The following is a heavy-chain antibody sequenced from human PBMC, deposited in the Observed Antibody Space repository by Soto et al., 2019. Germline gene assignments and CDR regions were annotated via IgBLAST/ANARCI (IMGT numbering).Heavy chain of an antibody. V-gene: IGHV3-30*18. CDR3: AKVTTVTWAPDY. D-gene: IGHD4-17*01. J-gene: IGHJ4*02. Sequence: QVQLVESGGGVVQPGRSLRLSCAASGFTFSSYGMHWVRQAPGKGLGWVAVISYDGSNKYYADSVKGRFTISRDNSKNTLYLQMNSLRAEDTAVYYCAKVTTVTWAPDYWGQGTLVTVSS. CDR1: GFTFSSYG. CDR2: ISYDGSNK.